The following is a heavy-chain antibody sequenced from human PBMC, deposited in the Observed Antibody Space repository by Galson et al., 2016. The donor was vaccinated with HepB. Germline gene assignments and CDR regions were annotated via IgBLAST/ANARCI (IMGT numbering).Heavy chain of an antibody. CDR1: GFSVTTSGVC. V-gene: IGHV2-70*01. CDR3: ARIAGNYNFDS. J-gene: IGHJ4*02. Sequence: PALVKPTQTLTLTCTFSGFSVTTSGVCVGWIRQPPGKALEWLALIDWNDSGYYNTSLKTRLTISKDLSKNQVVPRMTNMDPVDTGTYYCARIAGNYNFDSWCPGTLVTVSS. CDR2: IDWNDSG. D-gene: IGHD1-7*01.